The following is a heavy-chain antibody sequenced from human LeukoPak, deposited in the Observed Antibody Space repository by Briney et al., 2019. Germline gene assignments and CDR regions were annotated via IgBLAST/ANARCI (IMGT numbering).Heavy chain of an antibody. CDR1: GFTFSSYA. D-gene: IGHD6-19*01. Sequence: GGSLRLSCAASGFTFSSYAMHWVRQAPGKGLEWVAVISYDGSNKYYADSVKGRFTISRDSSKNTLYLQMNSLRAEDTAVYYCARDYNRVYSSGYGWFDPWGQGTLVTVSS. CDR3: ARDYNRVYSSGYGWFDP. V-gene: IGHV3-30*04. CDR2: ISYDGSNK. J-gene: IGHJ5*02.